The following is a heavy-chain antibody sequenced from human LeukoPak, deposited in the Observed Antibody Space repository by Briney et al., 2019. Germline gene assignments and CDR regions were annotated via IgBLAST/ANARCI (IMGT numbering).Heavy chain of an antibody. CDR1: GYTFTSYD. D-gene: IGHD3-3*01. V-gene: IGHV1-8*03. Sequence: ASVKVSCKASGYTFTSYDINWVRQATGQGLEWMGWMNPNSGNTGYAQKFQGRVTITRKTSISTDYMEVSRLRYEDTDVYNCARAIFGVVITWGAFDIWGQGTMVTVSS. CDR2: MNPNSGNT. CDR3: ARAIFGVVITWGAFDI. J-gene: IGHJ3*02.